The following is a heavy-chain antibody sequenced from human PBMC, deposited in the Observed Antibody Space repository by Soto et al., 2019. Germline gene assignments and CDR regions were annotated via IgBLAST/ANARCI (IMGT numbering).Heavy chain of an antibody. Sequence: GGSLRLSCAASGFTFSGSAMHWVRQASGKGLEWVGRIRSKANSYATAYAASVKGRFTISRDDSKNTAYLQMNSLKAEDTAVYYCTHYDSSGDYYYYGMDVCGQGPTVTVSS. V-gene: IGHV3-73*01. J-gene: IGHJ6*02. CDR1: GFTFSGSA. CDR3: THYDSSGDYYYYGMDV. CDR2: IRSKANSYAT. D-gene: IGHD3-22*01.